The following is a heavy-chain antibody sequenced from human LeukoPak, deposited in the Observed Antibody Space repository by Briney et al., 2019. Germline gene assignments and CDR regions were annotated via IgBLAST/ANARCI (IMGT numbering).Heavy chain of an antibody. D-gene: IGHD3-10*01. CDR3: ARVPTMARGATEVGMDV. V-gene: IGHV4-34*01. CDR1: GGSFSGYY. Sequence: SETLSLTCAVYGGSFSGYYWSWIRQPPGKGLEWIGEINHSGSTNYNPSLKSRVTISVDTSKNQFSLKLSSVTAADTAVYYCARVPTMARGATEVGMDVWGKGTTVTVSS. CDR2: INHSGST. J-gene: IGHJ6*04.